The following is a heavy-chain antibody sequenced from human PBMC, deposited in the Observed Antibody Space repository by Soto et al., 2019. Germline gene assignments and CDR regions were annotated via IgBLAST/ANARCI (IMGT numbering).Heavy chain of an antibody. D-gene: IGHD3-22*01. CDR1: GGSISSGGYS. CDR3: ARANPSYYYDSSGDNRFDP. CDR2: IYHSGST. V-gene: IGHV4-30-2*01. Sequence: SETLSLTCAVSGGSISSGGYSWSWIRQPPGKGLEWIGYIYHSGSTYYNPSLKSRVTISVDRSKNQFSLKLSSVTAADTAVYYCARANPSYYYDSSGDNRFDPWGQGTLVTVSS. J-gene: IGHJ5*02.